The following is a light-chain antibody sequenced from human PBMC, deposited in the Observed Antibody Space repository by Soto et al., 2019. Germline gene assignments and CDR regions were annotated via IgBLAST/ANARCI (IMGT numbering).Light chain of an antibody. Sequence: QAVVTQAPSVSGTPGQRVTISCSGSSSNIESSWVYWYQQLPGTAPKLNIYNNNQRPSGVPDRFSGPKSGTSASLAITGLRSDDEADYYCATWDDDLYTPIIGGGTKLTVL. V-gene: IGLV1-47*02. CDR2: NNN. J-gene: IGLJ2*01. CDR1: SSNIESSW. CDR3: ATWDDDLYTPI.